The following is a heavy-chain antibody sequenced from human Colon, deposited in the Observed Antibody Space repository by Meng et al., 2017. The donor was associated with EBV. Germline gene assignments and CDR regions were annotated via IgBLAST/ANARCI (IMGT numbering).Heavy chain of an antibody. CDR1: GGSINSGDYY. J-gene: IGHJ4*02. V-gene: IGHV4-30-4*01. CDR3: ARNYYFDY. CDR2: IYYTGST. Sequence: QVRLRGSGPGMVKPSQTLSLTCTVSGGSINSGDYYWSWIRQPPGKGLEWIGYIYYTGSTYYNPSLKSRVTISMDTSKNQFSLRLSSVTAADTVVYYCARNYYFDYWGQGTLVTVSS.